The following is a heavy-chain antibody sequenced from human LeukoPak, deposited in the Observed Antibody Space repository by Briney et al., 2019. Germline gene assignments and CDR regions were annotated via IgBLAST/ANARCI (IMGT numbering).Heavy chain of an antibody. D-gene: IGHD3-22*01. CDR1: GYTFTGYY. CDR2: INPNSGGT. V-gene: IGHV1-2*02. CDR3: ARDEDSSGYYS. Sequence: ASVKVSCKASGYTFTGYYMHWVRQATGQGLEWMGLINPNSGGTNYAQKFQGRVTMTRDTSISTAYMELSRLRSDDTAVYYCARDEDSSGYYSWGQGTLVSVSS. J-gene: IGHJ4*02.